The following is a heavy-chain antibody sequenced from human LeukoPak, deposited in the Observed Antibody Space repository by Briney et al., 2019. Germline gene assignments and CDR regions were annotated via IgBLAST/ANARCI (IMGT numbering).Heavy chain of an antibody. CDR2: MNPNTGRT. J-gene: IGHJ3*02. V-gene: IGHV1-8*01. CDR3: ARERDAFDI. CDR1: RYTFTSYD. Sequence: ASVKVSCKASRYTFTSYDINWVREAAGQGLEWMGWMNPNTGRTGFAQKFQGRVTITTDESTSTAYMELSSLRSKDTAVYYCARERDAFDIWGQGTMVTVSS.